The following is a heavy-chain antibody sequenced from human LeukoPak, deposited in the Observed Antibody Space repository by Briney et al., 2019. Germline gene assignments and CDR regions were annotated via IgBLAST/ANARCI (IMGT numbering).Heavy chain of an antibody. J-gene: IGHJ4*02. D-gene: IGHD3-10*01. Sequence: GGSLRLSCAASGFTFSSYSMNWVRQAPGKGLEWASSISSSSSYIYYADSVKGRFTISRDNAKNSLYLQMNSLRAEDTAVYYCARPPSELISPSEFDYGGQETLVTVPS. CDR2: ISSSSSYI. CDR3: ARPPSELISPSEFDY. V-gene: IGHV3-21*01. CDR1: GFTFSSYS.